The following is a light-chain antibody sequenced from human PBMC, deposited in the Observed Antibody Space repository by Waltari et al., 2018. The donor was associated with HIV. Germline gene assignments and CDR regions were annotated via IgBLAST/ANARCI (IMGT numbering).Light chain of an antibody. Sequence: EIVMTQSPATLSVSAGERVTLSCRASQGVNSNLAWYRQKPGQAPRLLIYGASTRAAGIPARFSGSGSGTEFTLTISSLQSEDFAVYYCQRYNNWPPAWTFGQGTKVEIK. CDR1: QGVNSN. CDR3: QRYNNWPPAWT. V-gene: IGKV3-15*01. CDR2: GAS. J-gene: IGKJ1*01.